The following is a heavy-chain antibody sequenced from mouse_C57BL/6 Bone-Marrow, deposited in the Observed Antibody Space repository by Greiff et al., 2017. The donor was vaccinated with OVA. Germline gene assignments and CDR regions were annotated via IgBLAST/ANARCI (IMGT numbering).Heavy chain of an antibody. J-gene: IGHJ1*03. CDR2: INPNNGGN. CDR1: GYTFTDYY. Sequence: EVQLQQSGPELVKPGASVKISCKASGYTFTDYYMNWVKQSHGKSLAWIGDINPNNGGNSYNQKFKGKATLTVDKSSCTAYMELRSLTSEDSAVYYCARPLDYYGSSYGYFDVWGTGTTVTVSS. V-gene: IGHV1-26*01. D-gene: IGHD1-1*01. CDR3: ARPLDYYGSSYGYFDV.